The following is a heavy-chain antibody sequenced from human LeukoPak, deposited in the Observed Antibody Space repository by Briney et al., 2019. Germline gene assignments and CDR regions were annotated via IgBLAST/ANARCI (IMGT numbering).Heavy chain of an antibody. CDR3: AKDYSSSWETYYFDY. CDR2: ISGSGGST. D-gene: IGHD6-13*01. J-gene: IGHJ4*02. V-gene: IGHV3-23*01. CDR1: GFAFSSYA. Sequence: GGSLRLSCAASGFAFSSYAMSWVRQAPGKGLEWVSAISGSGGSTYYADSVKGRFTVSRDNSKNTLYLQMNSLRAEDTAVYYCAKDYSSSWETYYFDYWGQGTLVTVSS.